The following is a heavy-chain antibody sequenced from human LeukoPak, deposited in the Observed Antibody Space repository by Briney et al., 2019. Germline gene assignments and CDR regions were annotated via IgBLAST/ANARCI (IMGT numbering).Heavy chain of an antibody. Sequence: GGSLRLSCAASGFTFSTYAMNWVRQAPGKELESISGISGSGGETYYKDSVRGRFTISRDNSKKTLFLQMNSLRAEDSAVYYCAKVLSVTKDYWYGLDVWGQGTTVTVSS. V-gene: IGHV3-23*01. CDR3: AKVLSVTKDYWYGLDV. CDR1: GFTFSTYA. D-gene: IGHD4-17*01. J-gene: IGHJ6*02. CDR2: ISGSGGET.